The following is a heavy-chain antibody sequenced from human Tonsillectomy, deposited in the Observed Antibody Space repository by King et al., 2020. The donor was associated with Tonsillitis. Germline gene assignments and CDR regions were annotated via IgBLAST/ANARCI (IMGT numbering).Heavy chain of an antibody. CDR3: AVGLGGATTVAFTRFDY. CDR1: GGTFSSYA. V-gene: IGHV1-69*01. D-gene: IGHD1-26*01. J-gene: IGHJ4*02. CDR2: IIPIFGTA. Sequence: QLVQSGAEVKKPGSSVKVSCKASGGTFSSYAISWVRQAPGQGLEWMGGIIPIFGTANYAQKFQGRVTITADESTSTAYMELSSLRSEDTAVYYCAVGLGGATTVAFTRFDYWGQGTLVTVSS.